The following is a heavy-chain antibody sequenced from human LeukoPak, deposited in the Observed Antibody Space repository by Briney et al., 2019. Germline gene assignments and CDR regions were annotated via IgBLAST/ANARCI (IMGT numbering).Heavy chain of an antibody. V-gene: IGHV1-24*01. CDR1: GYTLTELS. J-gene: IGHJ6*02. CDR3: ATVGRVREWPRGEYYYYGMDV. Sequence: GASVKVSCKVSGYTLTELSMHWVRQAPGKGLEWMGGFDPEDGETIYAQKFQGRVTMTEDTSTDTAYMELGSLRSEDTAVYYCATVGRVREWPRGEYYYYGMDVWGQGTTVTVSS. CDR2: FDPEDGET. D-gene: IGHD3-16*01.